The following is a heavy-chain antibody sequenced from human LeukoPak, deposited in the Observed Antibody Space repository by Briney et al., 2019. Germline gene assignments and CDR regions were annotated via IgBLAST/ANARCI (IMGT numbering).Heavy chain of an antibody. CDR1: GFTFSSYW. CDR2: IKSDGSTT. D-gene: IGHD3-3*01. J-gene: IGHJ4*02. V-gene: IGHV3-74*01. Sequence: GGSLRLSCAASGFTFSSYWMHWVRQAPEKGLVWVSRIKSDGSTTNYADSVKGRFTISRDNAKNTLYLQMNGLRAEDTAVYYCARDPSAWSGYYAYWGQGTPVTASS. CDR3: ARDPSAWSGYYAY.